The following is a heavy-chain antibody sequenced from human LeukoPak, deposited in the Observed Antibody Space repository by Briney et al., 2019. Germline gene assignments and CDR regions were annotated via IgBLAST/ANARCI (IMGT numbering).Heavy chain of an antibody. J-gene: IGHJ5*02. CDR2: IIPILGIA. V-gene: IGHV1-69*04. CDR1: GGTFSSYA. D-gene: IGHD3-10*01. Sequence: GASVKVSCKAFGGTFSSYAISWVRQAPGQGLEWMGRIIPILGIANYAQKFQGRVTITADKSTSTAYMELSSLRSEDTAVYYCASRLRFGKLFYDPWGQGTLVTASS. CDR3: ASRLRFGKLFYDP.